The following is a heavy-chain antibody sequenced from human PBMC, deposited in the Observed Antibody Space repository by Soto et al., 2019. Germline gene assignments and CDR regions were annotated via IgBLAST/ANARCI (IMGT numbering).Heavy chain of an antibody. J-gene: IGHJ4*02. D-gene: IGHD5-12*01. V-gene: IGHV3-30*01. CDR2: ISNDGSKK. CDR1: GFNFSSYA. CDR3: ARDSLGYREGY. Sequence: QVQLVESGGGVVQPGRSLRLSCAASGFNFSSYAMQWVSQAPGKGLEWVAGISNDGSKKYYADSVKDRFTISKDNTMNTLYLQMIRLRDEDTPVYYCARDSLGYREGYWGQGTLVTVSS.